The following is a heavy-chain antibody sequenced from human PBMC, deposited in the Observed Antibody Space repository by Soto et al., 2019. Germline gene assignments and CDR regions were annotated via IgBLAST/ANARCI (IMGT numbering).Heavy chain of an antibody. V-gene: IGHV1-24*01. CDR1: GYTLTELS. Sequence: GASVKVSCKVSGYTLTELSMHWVRQAPGKGLEWMGGFDPEDGETIYAQKFQGRVTMTEDTSTDTAYMELSSLRSEDTAVYYCATNHPYCSGGSCYSSSFFDGMDVWGQGTTVTV. CDR3: ATNHPYCSGGSCYSSSFFDGMDV. J-gene: IGHJ6*02. CDR2: FDPEDGET. D-gene: IGHD2-15*01.